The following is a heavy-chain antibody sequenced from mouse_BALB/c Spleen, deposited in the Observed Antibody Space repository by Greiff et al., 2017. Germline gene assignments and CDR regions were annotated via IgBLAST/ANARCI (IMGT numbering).Heavy chain of an antibody. V-gene: IGHV5-17*02. CDR1: GFTFSSFG. J-gene: IGHJ3*01. CDR3: ARVYDYDGWFAY. Sequence: VQLKESGGGLVQPGGSRKLSCAASGFTFSSFGMHWVRQAPEKGLEWVAYISSGSSTIYYADTVKGRFTISRDNPKNTLFLQMTSLRSEDTAMYYCARVYDYDGWFAYWGQGTLVTVSA. D-gene: IGHD2-4*01. CDR2: ISSGSSTI.